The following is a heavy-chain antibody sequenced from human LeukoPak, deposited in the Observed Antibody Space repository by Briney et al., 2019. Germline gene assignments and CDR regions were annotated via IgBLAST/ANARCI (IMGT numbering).Heavy chain of an antibody. CDR1: GFTFSSYA. J-gene: IGHJ4*02. V-gene: IGHV3-23*01. D-gene: IGHD6-19*01. Sequence: PGGSLRLSCAASGFTFSSYAMSWVRQAPGKGLEWVSAISGSGGSTYYADSVKGRFTTSRDNYKNTLYLQMNSLSAEDAAVYYCAKEWQWLVLLNFDYWGQGTLVTVSS. CDR3: AKEWQWLVLLNFDY. CDR2: ISGSGGST.